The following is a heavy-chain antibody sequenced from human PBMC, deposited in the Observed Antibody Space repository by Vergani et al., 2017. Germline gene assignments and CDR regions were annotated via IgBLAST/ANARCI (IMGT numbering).Heavy chain of an antibody. J-gene: IGHJ6*02. CDR1: GFTFSSYA. D-gene: IGHD2-15*01. CDR2: ISGSGGST. CDR3: ATGLLLPYCGGGSCDTGLYYYGMDV. V-gene: IGHV3-23*01. Sequence: EVQLLESGGGLVQPGGSLRLSCAASGFTFSSYAMSWVRQAPGKGLEWVSAISGSGGSTYYADSVKGRFTISSDNSKNTLYLQMNSLRAEDTAVYYCATGLLLPYCGGGSCDTGLYYYGMDVWGQGTTVTVSS.